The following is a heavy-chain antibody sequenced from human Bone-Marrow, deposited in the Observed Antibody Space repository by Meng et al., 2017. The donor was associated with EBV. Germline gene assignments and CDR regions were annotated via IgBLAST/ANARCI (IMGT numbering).Heavy chain of an antibody. Sequence: QVQLVESGXGVVQPXRSLRLXXXAPGFTFSSYGMHWVRQAPGKGLEWVAVISYDGSNKYYADSVKGRFTISRDNSKNTLYLQMNSLRAEDTAVYYCAKDLTYSYDSSGYPIPWGQGTLVTVSS. D-gene: IGHD3-22*01. V-gene: IGHV3-30*18. CDR2: ISYDGSNK. J-gene: IGHJ5*02. CDR3: AKDLTYSYDSSGYPIP. CDR1: GFTFSSYG.